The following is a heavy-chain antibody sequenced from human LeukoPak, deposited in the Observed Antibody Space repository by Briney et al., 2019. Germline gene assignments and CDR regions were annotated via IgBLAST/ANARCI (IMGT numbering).Heavy chain of an antibody. CDR3: ARGVGGGYYYFDY. J-gene: IGHJ4*02. CDR1: GLTFSSYG. V-gene: IGHV3-48*04. CDR2: ISRSGSTK. Sequence: GGSLRLSCAASGLTFSSYGMSWVRQAPGKGLEWVSSISRSGSTKYYADSVKGRFTISRDNAKNSLYLQMNSLRAEDTAVYYCARGVGGGYYYFDYWGQGTLVTVSS. D-gene: IGHD2-21*01.